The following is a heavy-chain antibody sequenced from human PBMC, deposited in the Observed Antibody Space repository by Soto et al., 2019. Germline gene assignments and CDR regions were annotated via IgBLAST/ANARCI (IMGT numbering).Heavy chain of an antibody. D-gene: IGHD1-26*01. CDR2: ISSLSSPR. V-gene: IGHV3-48*02. J-gene: IGHJ4*02. Sequence: EVQLVESGGGLVQTGGSLRLSCAASGFTFGGYRMNWVRQAPGKGLEWISYISSLSSPRYYAESVEGRFIISRDNAKNSLYLQMNSLRDEDTAVYFCVREDILGARSFDYWGQGTLVTVSS. CDR1: GFTFGGYR. CDR3: VREDILGARSFDY.